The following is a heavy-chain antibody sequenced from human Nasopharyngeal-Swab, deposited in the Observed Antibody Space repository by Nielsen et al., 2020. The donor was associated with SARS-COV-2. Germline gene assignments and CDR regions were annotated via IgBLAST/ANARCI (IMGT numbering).Heavy chain of an antibody. CDR3: ARGSGSYKEILFDY. J-gene: IGHJ4*02. V-gene: IGHV3-30*03. Sequence: GASLKISCAASGFTFSSYGMHWVRQAPGKGLEWVAVISYDGSNKYYADSVKGRFTISRVNSKNTLYLQMNSLRAEDTAVYYCARGSGSYKEILFDYWGQGTLVTVSS. CDR2: ISYDGSNK. CDR1: GFTFSSYG. D-gene: IGHD1-26*01.